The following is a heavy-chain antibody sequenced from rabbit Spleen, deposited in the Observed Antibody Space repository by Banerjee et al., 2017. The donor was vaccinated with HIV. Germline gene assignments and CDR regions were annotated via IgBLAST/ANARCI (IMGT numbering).Heavy chain of an antibody. D-gene: IGHD6-1*01. CDR2: INSGSDKT. Sequence: QEQLVESGGGLVQPGASLTLTCTASGFSFSSSYCMWWVCQAPGKGLEWIACINSGSDKTYYASWAKGRFTISKTSSTTVELKMTSLTAADTATYFCARLFAYAGYAGFGYATLDYFNLWGPGTLVTVS. CDR1: GFSFSSSYC. V-gene: IGHV1S45*01. J-gene: IGHJ4*01. CDR3: ARLFAYAGYAGFGYATLDYFNL.